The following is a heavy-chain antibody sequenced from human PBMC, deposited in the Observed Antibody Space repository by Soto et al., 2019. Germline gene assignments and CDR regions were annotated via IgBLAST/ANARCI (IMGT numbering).Heavy chain of an antibody. J-gene: IGHJ4*02. CDR3: AKVRVGYCSGGSCYSPFG. CDR1: GFTFSSYG. Sequence: QVQLVESGGGVVQPGRSLRLSCAASGFTFSSYGMHWVRQAPGKGLEWVAVISYDGSNKYYADSVKGRFTISRDNSKNTLYLQMNSLRAEDTAVYYCAKVRVGYCSGGSCYSPFGWGQGTLVTVSS. V-gene: IGHV3-30*18. D-gene: IGHD2-15*01. CDR2: ISYDGSNK.